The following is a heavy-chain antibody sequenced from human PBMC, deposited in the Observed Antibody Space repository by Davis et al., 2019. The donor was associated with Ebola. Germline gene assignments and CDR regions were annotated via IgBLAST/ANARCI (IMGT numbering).Heavy chain of an antibody. D-gene: IGHD5-18*01. V-gene: IGHV3-53*01. CDR3: ARVWNSYGSSQLDY. CDR1: GYTFRIHA. Sequence: LKISCAASGYTFRIHAMTWVRQAPGKGLEWVSVIYSGGSTYYADSVKGRFTISRDNSKNTLYLQMNSLRPEDTAVYYCARVWNSYGSSQLDYWGQGTLVTVSS. J-gene: IGHJ4*02. CDR2: IYSGGST.